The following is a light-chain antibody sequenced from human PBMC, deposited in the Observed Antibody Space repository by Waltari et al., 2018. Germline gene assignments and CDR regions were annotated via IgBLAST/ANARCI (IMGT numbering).Light chain of an antibody. J-gene: IGLJ3*02. Sequence: QTVVTQEASLSVSPGGTVTLTCALTSGSVSTTSYATWYQQTPGQPPRTLVYNGRSRSAGVPDRFSGSVLGNTAALTITGAQADDEANYYCSLYMGSGIWVFGGGTKLTVL. CDR1: SGSVSTTSY. CDR3: SLYMGSGIWV. V-gene: IGLV8-61*01. CDR2: NGR.